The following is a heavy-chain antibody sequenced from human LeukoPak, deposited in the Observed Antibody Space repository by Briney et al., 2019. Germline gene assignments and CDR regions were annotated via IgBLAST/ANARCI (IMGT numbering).Heavy chain of an antibody. D-gene: IGHD6-19*01. V-gene: IGHV4-59*12. CDR3: ARSEQWLVPLDH. CDR1: GGSISSYY. Sequence: ASETLSLTCTVSGGSISSYYWSWIRQPPGKGLEWIGYIYYSGSTNYNPSLKSRVTISVDTSKNQFSLKLSSVTAADTAVYYCARSEQWLVPLDHWGQGTLVTVSS. J-gene: IGHJ4*02. CDR2: IYYSGST.